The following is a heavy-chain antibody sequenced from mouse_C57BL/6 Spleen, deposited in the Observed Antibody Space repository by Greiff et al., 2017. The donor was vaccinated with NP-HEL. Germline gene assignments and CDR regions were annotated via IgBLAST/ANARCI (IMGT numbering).Heavy chain of an antibody. D-gene: IGHD2-4*01. CDR2: INPSTGGT. J-gene: IGHJ3*01. V-gene: IGHV1-42*01. CDR1: GYSFTGYY. Sequence: DVQLQESGPELVKPGASVKISCKASGYSFTGYYMNWVKQSPEKSLEWIGEINPSTGGTTYNQKFKAKATLTVDKSSSTAYMQLKSLTSEDSAVYYCARRGYDYDGAWFAYWGQGTLVTVSA. CDR3: ARRGYDYDGAWFAY.